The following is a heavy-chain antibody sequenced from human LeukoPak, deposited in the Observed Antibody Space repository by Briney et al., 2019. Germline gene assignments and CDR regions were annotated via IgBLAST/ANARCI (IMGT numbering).Heavy chain of an antibody. J-gene: IGHJ4*02. CDR2: ISSSGSII. CDR1: GFTFSDYY. D-gene: IGHD1-26*01. Sequence: KSGGSLRLSCAASGFTFSDYYMSWIRQAPGKGPEWVSYISSSGSIIYYADSVKGRFTISRDNAKNSLYLQMNNLRAEDTAVYYCARRRDSGSLQHFDYWGQGTLVTVSS. V-gene: IGHV3-11*01. CDR3: ARRRDSGSLQHFDY.